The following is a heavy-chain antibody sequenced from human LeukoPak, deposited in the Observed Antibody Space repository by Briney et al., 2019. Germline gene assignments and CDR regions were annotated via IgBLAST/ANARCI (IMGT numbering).Heavy chain of an antibody. CDR1: GGSISSYF. CDR2: IHASGTT. CDR3: ARAHHLDYGDWFDP. V-gene: IGHV4-4*07. Sequence: SETLSLTCSVSGGSISSYFWSWIRQPAGKGLEWIGRIHASGTTIYNPSLKSRVTMSMDTSKNQFSLKLSSVTAADTAVCYCARAHHLDYGDWFDPWGQGILVPVSS. D-gene: IGHD4-17*01. J-gene: IGHJ5*02.